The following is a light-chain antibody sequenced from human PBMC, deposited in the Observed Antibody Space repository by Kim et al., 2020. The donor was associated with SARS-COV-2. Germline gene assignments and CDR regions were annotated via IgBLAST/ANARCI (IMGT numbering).Light chain of an antibody. J-gene: IGLJ2*01. V-gene: IGLV1-51*01. CDR3: GTWDSSLNAVL. Sequence: GQKVTNSCSGSTSHIGNNYVAWYQQIPRTAPKLLIYDNNKRPSGIPDRYSGSKSGTAATLGITGLQTGDEADYYCGTWDSSLNAVLYGGGTQLTVL. CDR2: DNN. CDR1: TSHIGNNY.